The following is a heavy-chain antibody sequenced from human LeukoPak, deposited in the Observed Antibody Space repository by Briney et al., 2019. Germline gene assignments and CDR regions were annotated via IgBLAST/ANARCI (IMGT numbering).Heavy chain of an antibody. CDR1: GYTFTGYY. CDR2: INPNSGGT. V-gene: IGHV1-2*02. CDR3: ARDQRYCSGGSCYPDWFDP. J-gene: IGHJ5*02. D-gene: IGHD2-15*01. Sequence: VASVKVSCKASGYTFTGYYMHWVRQAPGQGLEWMGWINPNSGGTNYAQQFQGRVTMTRDTSISTAYMELSRLRSDDTAVYYCARDQRYCSGGSCYPDWFDPWGQGTLVTVSS.